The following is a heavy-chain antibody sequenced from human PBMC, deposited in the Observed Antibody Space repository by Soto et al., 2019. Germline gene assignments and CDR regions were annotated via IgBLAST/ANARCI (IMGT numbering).Heavy chain of an antibody. CDR2: ISGSGGST. Sequence: EVQLLESGGGLVQPGGSLRLSCAASGFTFSSYAMSWVRQAPGKGLEWVSAISGSGGSTYYADSVKGRFTISRDNSKNTLYLQMNSLRVEDTAVYYCAKDAVVVTIGSLGYFDLWGRGTLVTVSS. J-gene: IGHJ2*01. D-gene: IGHD3-22*01. V-gene: IGHV3-23*01. CDR3: AKDAVVVTIGSLGYFDL. CDR1: GFTFSSYA.